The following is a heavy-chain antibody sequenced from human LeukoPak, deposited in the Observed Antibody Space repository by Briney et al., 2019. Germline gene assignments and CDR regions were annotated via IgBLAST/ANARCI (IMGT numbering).Heavy chain of an antibody. J-gene: IGHJ6*02. D-gene: IGHD2-2*01. CDR1: GGTFSSYA. CDR3: ARAGGQTVVPAAMAWVYYYYYGMDV. V-gene: IGHV1-69*13. CDR2: IIPIFGTA. Sequence: ASVKVSCKASGGTFSSYAISWVRQAPGQGLEWMGGIIPIFGTANYAQKFQGRVTITADESTGTAYMELSSLRSEDTAVYYCARAGGQTVVPAAMAWVYYYYYGMDVWGQGTTVTVSS.